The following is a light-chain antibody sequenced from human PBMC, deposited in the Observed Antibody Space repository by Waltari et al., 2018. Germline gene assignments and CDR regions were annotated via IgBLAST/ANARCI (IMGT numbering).Light chain of an antibody. CDR2: GAS. J-gene: IGKJ2*01. CDR1: QNVSSN. CDR3: QQYNNWPPGYT. Sequence: EIVMTQSPATLYVSPGESAPLSCRASQNVSSNLAGYQQKPGQAPRLLIYGASTRATGIPARFSGSGSGTEFTLTISSMQSEDFAVYYCQQYNNWPPGYTFGQGTKLEIK. V-gene: IGKV3-15*01.